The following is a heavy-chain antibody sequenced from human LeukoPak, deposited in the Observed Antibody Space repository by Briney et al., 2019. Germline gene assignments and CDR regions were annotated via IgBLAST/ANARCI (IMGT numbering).Heavy chain of an antibody. V-gene: IGHV4-39*01. CDR3: ARRVPGHYYFDY. Sequence: SETLSLTCTVSGASISSSTYYWGWLRQPPGKGLEWIGSIYYSGSTYYSPSLKSRVTISVDTSKNQLSLKLSSVTAADTAVYYCARRVPGHYYFDYWGQGTLVTVSS. CDR2: IYYSGST. J-gene: IGHJ4*02. CDR1: GASISSSTYY. D-gene: IGHD4/OR15-4a*01.